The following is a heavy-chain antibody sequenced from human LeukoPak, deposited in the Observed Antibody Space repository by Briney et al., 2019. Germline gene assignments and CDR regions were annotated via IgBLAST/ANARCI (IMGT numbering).Heavy chain of an antibody. V-gene: IGHV1-46*01. CDR1: GYTFTSYY. CDR3: ARAGRGGGFDY. D-gene: IGHD1-14*01. CDR2: INPSVGST. Sequence: GASVKVSCKASGYTFTSYYMHRVRQAPGQGLEWMGIINPSVGSTSYAQKFQGRLTMTRDTSTSTVYMELSSLRSEDTAVYYCARAGRGGGFDYWGQGTLVIVSS. J-gene: IGHJ4*02.